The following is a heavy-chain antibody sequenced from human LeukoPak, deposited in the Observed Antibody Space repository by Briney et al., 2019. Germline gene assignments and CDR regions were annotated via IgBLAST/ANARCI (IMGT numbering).Heavy chain of an antibody. CDR1: GGSISSVRYS. CDR2: IYDGGNS. CDR3: TTAMVPADALDV. J-gene: IGHJ3*01. D-gene: IGHD5-18*01. Sequence: SETLSLTCAVSGGSISSVRYSWSWIRQPPGKGLEWIGYIYDGGNSYYNPSLKSRVTISIDRAKNQFSLRLSSVTAADTAVYYCTTAMVPADALDVWGQGTLVTVSS. V-gene: IGHV4-30-2*01.